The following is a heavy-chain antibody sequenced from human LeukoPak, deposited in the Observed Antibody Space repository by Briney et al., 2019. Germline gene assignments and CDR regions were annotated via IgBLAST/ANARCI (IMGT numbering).Heavy chain of an antibody. CDR3: ARALPLTGFDP. Sequence: SETLSLTCTVSGGSISSYYWSWIRQPPGKGLEWIGYIYYSGSTNYNPSLKSRVTISVDTSKNQFSLKLSSVTAADTAVYYCARALPLTGFDPWGQETLVTVSS. CDR1: GGSISSYY. D-gene: IGHD3-16*01. V-gene: IGHV4-59*01. J-gene: IGHJ5*02. CDR2: IYYSGST.